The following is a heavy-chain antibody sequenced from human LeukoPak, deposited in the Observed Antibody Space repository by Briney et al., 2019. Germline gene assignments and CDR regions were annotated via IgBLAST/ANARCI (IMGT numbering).Heavy chain of an antibody. V-gene: IGHV3-23*01. J-gene: IGHJ5*02. D-gene: IGHD2-2*01. CDR2: ISGSGSNT. CDR3: AKAYATRWSWWSDP. Sequence: GGSLRLSCAASDFTFSDYAMSWVRQAPGKGLEWVSSISGSGSNTYYADSVKGRFSISRDNSKNTLYLQMNSLRAEDTAVYYCAKAYATRWSWWSDPWGQGTLVTVSS. CDR1: DFTFSDYA.